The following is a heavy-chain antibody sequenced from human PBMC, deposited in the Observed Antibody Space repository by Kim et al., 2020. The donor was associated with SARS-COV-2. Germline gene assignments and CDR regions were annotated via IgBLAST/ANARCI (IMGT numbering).Heavy chain of an antibody. CDR3: ARRTRHYYYYGMDV. CDR1: GGSFSGYY. V-gene: IGHV4-34*01. J-gene: IGHJ6*02. CDR2: INHSGST. Sequence: SETLSLTCAVYGGSFSGYYWSWIRQPPGKGLEWIGEINHSGSTNYNPSLKSRVTISVDTSKNQFSLKLSSVTAADTAVYYCARRTRHYYYYGMDVWGQGTTVTASS. D-gene: IGHD1-1*01.